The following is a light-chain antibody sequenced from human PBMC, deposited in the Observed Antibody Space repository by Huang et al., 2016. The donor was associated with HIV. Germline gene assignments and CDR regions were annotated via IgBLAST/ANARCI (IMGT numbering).Light chain of an antibody. CDR3: MQALQTPIT. J-gene: IGKJ5*01. CDR1: HSLLHSNGYNY. CDR2: LGS. V-gene: IGKV2-28*01. Sequence: DIVMTQSPLSLPVTPGEPASISCRSNHSLLHSNGYNYLDWYLQKPGQSPQLLIYLGSNRASGVPDRFSGSGSGTDSTLKISRVEAEDVGVYYCMQALQTPITFGQGTRLEIK.